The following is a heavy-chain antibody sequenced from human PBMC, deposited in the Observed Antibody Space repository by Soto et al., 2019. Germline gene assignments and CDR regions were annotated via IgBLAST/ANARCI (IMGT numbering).Heavy chain of an antibody. CDR1: GYTFTSYG. J-gene: IGHJ6*04. Sequence: ASVKVSCKASGYTFTSYGISWVRQAPGQGLEWMGWISSYNGNTNYAQKLQGRVTMTTDTSTSTAYMELRSLRSDDTVVYYCAREVVVVPALDVWGKGTTVTVSS. CDR2: ISSYNGNT. V-gene: IGHV1-18*01. D-gene: IGHD2-2*01. CDR3: AREVVVVPALDV.